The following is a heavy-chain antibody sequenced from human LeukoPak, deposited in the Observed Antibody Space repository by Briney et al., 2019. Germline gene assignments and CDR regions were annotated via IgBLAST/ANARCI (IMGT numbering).Heavy chain of an antibody. V-gene: IGHV3-23*01. CDR2: ISGSGDST. CDR3: ANDFDY. J-gene: IGHJ4*02. Sequence: GGSLRLSCAASGFTFSNYAMSWVRQAPGKGLEWVSLISGSGDSTYYADSVKGRFTISRDNSKNTLYLQMNTLRAEDTALYYCANDFDYWGQGTLVTVSS. CDR1: GFTFSNYA.